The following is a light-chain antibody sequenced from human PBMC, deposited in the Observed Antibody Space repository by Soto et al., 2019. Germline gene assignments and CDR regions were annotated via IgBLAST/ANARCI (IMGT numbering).Light chain of an antibody. J-gene: IGKJ5*01. CDR3: QQAHRFPVT. CDR1: QSISNW. V-gene: IGKV1-12*01. CDR2: AAS. Sequence: DIQMTQSPASVSASVGDRVTITCRASQSISNWVAWYQQKPGKAPELLIYAASSLQSGVPSRFSGSGSGTDFTLTITSLHPEDFATYYCQQAHRFPVTFGQGTRLETK.